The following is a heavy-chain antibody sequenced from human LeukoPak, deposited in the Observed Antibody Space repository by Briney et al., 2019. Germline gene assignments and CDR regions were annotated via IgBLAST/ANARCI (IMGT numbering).Heavy chain of an antibody. V-gene: IGHV4-39*01. Sequence: PSETLSLTCTVSGGSTSSSSYYWGWIRQPPGKGLEWIGSIYYSGSTYYNPSLKSRVTISVDTSKNQFSLKLSSVTAADTAVYYCARRYCSSTSCYFSEYYFDYWGQGTLVTVSS. CDR1: GGSTSSSSYY. CDR2: IYYSGST. J-gene: IGHJ4*02. D-gene: IGHD2-2*01. CDR3: ARRYCSSTSCYFSEYYFDY.